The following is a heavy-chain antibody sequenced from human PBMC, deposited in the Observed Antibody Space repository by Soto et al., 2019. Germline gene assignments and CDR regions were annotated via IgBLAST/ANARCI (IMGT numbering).Heavy chain of an antibody. CDR2: IYYSGST. CDR3: ASRSGYERAFDI. Sequence: SETLSLTCTVSGGSISSYYWSWIRQPPGKGLEWIGYIYYSGSTNYNPSLKSRVTISVDTSKNQFSLKLSSVTAADTAVYYCASRSGYERAFDIWGQGTMVTVSS. D-gene: IGHD5-12*01. J-gene: IGHJ3*02. CDR1: GGSISSYY. V-gene: IGHV4-59*01.